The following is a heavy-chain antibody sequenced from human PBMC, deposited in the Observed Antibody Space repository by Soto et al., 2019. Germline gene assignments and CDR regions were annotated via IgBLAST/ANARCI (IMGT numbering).Heavy chain of an antibody. CDR2: IIPILGIA. D-gene: IGHD3-10*01. Sequence: QVQLVQSGAEVKKPGSSVKVSCKASGGTFSSYTISWVRQAPGQGLEWMGRIIPILGIANYAQKFQGRVTITADKSTSTADMELSSLRSEDTAVYYCARRAGDYYYYGMDVWGQGTTVTVSS. CDR1: GGTFSSYT. J-gene: IGHJ6*02. CDR3: ARRAGDYYYYGMDV. V-gene: IGHV1-69*02.